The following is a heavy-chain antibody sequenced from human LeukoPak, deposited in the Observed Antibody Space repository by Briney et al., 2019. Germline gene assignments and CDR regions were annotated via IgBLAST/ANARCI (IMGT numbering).Heavy chain of an antibody. CDR1: GYRFTSYW. V-gene: IGHV5-51*01. D-gene: IGHD6-13*01. Sequence: GESLKISCKASGYRFTSYWIGWVRQMPGKGLEWMGMIYPDDSDNRYSPSFQGQVTISADKSISTAYLQWNSLKASDTAMYYCARGVGSSWSAFFDYWGQGTLVTVSS. CDR2: IYPDDSDN. J-gene: IGHJ4*02. CDR3: ARGVGSSWSAFFDY.